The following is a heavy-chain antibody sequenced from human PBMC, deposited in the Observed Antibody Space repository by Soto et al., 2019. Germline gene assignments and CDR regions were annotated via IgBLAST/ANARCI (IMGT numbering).Heavy chain of an antibody. J-gene: IGHJ6*02. V-gene: IGHV4-61*01. CDR3: ARAGYDFWSGQDAYYYYYGMDV. CDR2: IYYSGST. Sequence: SETLSLTCTVSGGSVSSGSYYWSWIRQPPGKGLEWIGYIYYSGSTNYNPSLKSRVTISVDTPKNQFSLKLSSVTAADTAVYYCARAGYDFWSGQDAYYYYYGMDVWGQGATVTVSS. D-gene: IGHD3-3*01. CDR1: GGSVSSGSYY.